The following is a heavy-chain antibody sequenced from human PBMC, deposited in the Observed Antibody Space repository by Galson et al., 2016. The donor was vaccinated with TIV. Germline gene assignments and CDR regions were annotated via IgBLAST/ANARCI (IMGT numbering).Heavy chain of an antibody. D-gene: IGHD2-2*03. J-gene: IGHJ6*02. V-gene: IGHV1-2*05. CDR2: INPKNGAT. Sequence: SVKVSCKASGYTFSHYYLHWVRQAPGQGLEWMGRINPKNGATDYALKFQGRVTMTRDTSINIGYMKLSSLRSDDTVVYYCARERGRGYCDDSSCYGYYGMDVWGQGTTVTVSS. CDR1: GYTFSHYY. CDR3: ARERGRGYCDDSSCYGYYGMDV.